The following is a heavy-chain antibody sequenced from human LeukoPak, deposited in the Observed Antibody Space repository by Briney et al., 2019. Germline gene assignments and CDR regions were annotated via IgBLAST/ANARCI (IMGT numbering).Heavy chain of an antibody. CDR3: ARITATDAFDI. CDR1: GGSFSGYY. Sequence: PSETLSLTCAVYGGSFSGYYWGWIRQPPGKGLEWIGEINHSGSTNYNPSLKSRATISVDTSKNQFSLKLSSVTAADTAVYYCARITATDAFDIWGQGTMVTVSS. D-gene: IGHD4-11*01. CDR2: INHSGST. J-gene: IGHJ3*02. V-gene: IGHV4-34*01.